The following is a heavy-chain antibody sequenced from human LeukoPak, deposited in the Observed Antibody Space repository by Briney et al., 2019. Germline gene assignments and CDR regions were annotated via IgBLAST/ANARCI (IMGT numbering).Heavy chain of an antibody. Sequence: SETLSLTCAVYGGSFSGYYWNWIRQPPGKGLEWIGEINHSGSTNYNPSLKSRVTISVDTSKNQFSLKLSSVTAADTAVYYCARITQYYFDYWGQGTLVTVSS. CDR2: INHSGST. V-gene: IGHV4-34*01. J-gene: IGHJ4*02. CDR3: ARITQYYFDY. CDR1: GGSFSGYY.